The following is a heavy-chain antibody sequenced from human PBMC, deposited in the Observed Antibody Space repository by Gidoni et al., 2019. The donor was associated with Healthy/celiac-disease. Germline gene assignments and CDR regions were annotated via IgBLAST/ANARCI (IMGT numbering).Heavy chain of an antibody. J-gene: IGHJ4*02. Sequence: EVQLVESGGGLVQPGGSLRLSCAASGFTFSSYAMHWVRQAPGKGLEYVSAISSNGGSTYYADSVKGRFTISRDNSKNTLYLQMGSLRAEDMAVYYCARGIVVVTAIREYYFDYWGQGTLVTVSS. D-gene: IGHD2-21*02. CDR3: ARGIVVVTAIREYYFDY. CDR1: GFTFSSYA. V-gene: IGHV3-64*07. CDR2: ISSNGGST.